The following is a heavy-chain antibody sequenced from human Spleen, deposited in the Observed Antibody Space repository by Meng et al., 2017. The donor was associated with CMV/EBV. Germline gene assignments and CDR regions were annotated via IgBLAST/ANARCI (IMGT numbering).Heavy chain of an antibody. CDR1: GFIFSDFL. D-gene: IGHD3-10*01. V-gene: IGHV3-7*01. CDR2: IKQDASEK. CDR3: ARDFGLLDY. J-gene: IGHJ4*02. Sequence: GESLKISCAASGFIFSDFLMSWVRQAPGKGLEWVANIKQDASEKYYVDSVKGRFTISRDNAKNSLYLQMNSLRAEDTAVYYCARDFGLLDYWGQGTLVTVSS.